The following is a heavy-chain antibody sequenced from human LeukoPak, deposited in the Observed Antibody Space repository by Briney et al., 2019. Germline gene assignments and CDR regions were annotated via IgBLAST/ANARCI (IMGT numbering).Heavy chain of an antibody. CDR3: AKSDYYDSSGYYYDPNDAFDI. J-gene: IGHJ3*02. CDR1: GFTFSSYG. CDR2: ISYDGSNE. V-gene: IGHV3-30*18. D-gene: IGHD3-22*01. Sequence: GGSLRLSCAASGFTFSSYGMHWVRQAPGKGLEWVAVISYDGSNEYYADSVKGRFTISRDNSKNTLYLQMNSLRAEDTAVYYCAKSDYYDSSGYYYDPNDAFDIWGQGTMVTVSS.